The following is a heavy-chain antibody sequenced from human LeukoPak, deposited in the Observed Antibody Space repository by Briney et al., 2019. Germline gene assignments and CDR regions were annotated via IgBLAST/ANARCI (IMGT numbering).Heavy chain of an antibody. V-gene: IGHV1-8*01. CDR3: ARVEFSGNSGSFLTPQIDY. Sequence: ASVKVSCKASGYTFTSYDINWVRQATGQGLEWMGWMNPNSGNTGYAQKFQGRVTMTRNTSISTAYMELSSLRSEDTAVYYCARVEFSGNSGSFLTPQIDYWGQGTLVTVSS. CDR1: GYTFTSYD. CDR2: MNPNSGNT. J-gene: IGHJ4*02. D-gene: IGHD1-26*01.